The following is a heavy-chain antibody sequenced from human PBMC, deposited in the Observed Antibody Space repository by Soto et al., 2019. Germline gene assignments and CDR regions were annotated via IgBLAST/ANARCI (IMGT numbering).Heavy chain of an antibody. CDR2: ISNSGIT. CDR3: ARENYYKVDV. J-gene: IGHJ6*03. CDR1: GFIFSDYY. V-gene: IGHV3-11*05. Sequence: QVQLVESGGGLVKPGGSLRLSCAASGFIFSDYYMTWIRQSPGKGLEWISYISNSGITNYADSVKGRFTISRDNAKNSLYLQIDSLRAEDRAVYYCARENYYKVDVWGQGTAVTVSS.